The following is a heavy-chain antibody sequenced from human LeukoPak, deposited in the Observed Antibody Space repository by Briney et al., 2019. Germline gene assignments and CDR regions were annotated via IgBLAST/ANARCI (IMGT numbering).Heavy chain of an antibody. V-gene: IGHV3-9*03. D-gene: IGHD5-18*01. CDR2: IIWNSGII. CDR1: GFTFDDFA. J-gene: IGHJ4*02. Sequence: PGRSLRLSCAASGFTFDDFAMHWVRQAPGKGLEWVSGIIWNSGIIGYADSVKGRFTISRDNAKNSLYLEMNSLRNEDMALYYCAKSGGYTYAYPAFDYWGQGTLVTVSS. CDR3: AKSGGYTYAYPAFDY.